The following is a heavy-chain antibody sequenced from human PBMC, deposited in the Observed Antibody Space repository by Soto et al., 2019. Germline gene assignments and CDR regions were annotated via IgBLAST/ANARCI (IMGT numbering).Heavy chain of an antibody. D-gene: IGHD1-26*01. CDR3: ARDGVVGTTTPRYFQH. CDR1: GGTFSTYL. J-gene: IGHJ1*01. V-gene: IGHV1-69*01. Sequence: QVQLVQSGAEVKKPGSSVKVSCKASGGTFSTYLISWVRQAPGHGLEWMGGITPIVGTANYAQKFRGRVTITADDSTSTAYMELSSLTSEDTAVYYCARDGVVGTTTPRYFQHWCQGTLVTVSS. CDR2: ITPIVGTA.